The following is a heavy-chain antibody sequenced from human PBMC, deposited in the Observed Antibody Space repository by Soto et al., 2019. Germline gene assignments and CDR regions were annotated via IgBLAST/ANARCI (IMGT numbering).Heavy chain of an antibody. V-gene: IGHV3-23*01. Sequence: EVQLLESGGGLVQPGGSLRLSCAASGFTFSSYAMSWVRLAPGKGLEWVSAISGSGGITYYADSVKGRFTISRDNSKNTLYLQMSSLRAEDTAVYYCAKDHWGSAYGADFDYWGQGTLVTVSS. CDR1: GFTFSSYA. CDR2: ISGSGGIT. J-gene: IGHJ4*02. D-gene: IGHD3-16*01. CDR3: AKDHWGSAYGADFDY.